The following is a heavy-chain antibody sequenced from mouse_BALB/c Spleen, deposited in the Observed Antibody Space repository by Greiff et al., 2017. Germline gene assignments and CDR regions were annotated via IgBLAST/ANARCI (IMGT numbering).Heavy chain of an antibody. CDR1: GYTFTSYW. Sequence: QVQLQQPGAELVRPGASVKLSCKASGYTFTSYWINWVKQRPGQGLEWIGNIYPSDSYTNYNQKFKDKATLTVDKSSSTAYMQLSSPTSEDSAVYYCTVYGIDYWGQGTTLTASS. J-gene: IGHJ2*01. V-gene: IGHV1-69*02. CDR2: IYPSDSYT. CDR3: TVYGIDY. D-gene: IGHD2-10*02.